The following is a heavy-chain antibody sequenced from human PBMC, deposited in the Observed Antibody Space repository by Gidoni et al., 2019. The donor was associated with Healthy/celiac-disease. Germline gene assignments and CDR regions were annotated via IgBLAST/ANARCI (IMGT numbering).Heavy chain of an antibody. J-gene: IGHJ6*02. Sequence: QVQLVQSGAEVKKPGSSVKVSCKASAGTYSSYAISWVRQAPGQALECMGGIIPSFGTANYAQKFQGRVTITADESTSTAYTELSSLRSEDTAVYYCAKIQITMVRGVFYYYYGMDVWGQGTTVTVSS. V-gene: IGHV1-69*01. D-gene: IGHD3-10*01. CDR3: AKIQITMVRGVFYYYYGMDV. CDR2: IIPSFGTA. CDR1: AGTYSSYA.